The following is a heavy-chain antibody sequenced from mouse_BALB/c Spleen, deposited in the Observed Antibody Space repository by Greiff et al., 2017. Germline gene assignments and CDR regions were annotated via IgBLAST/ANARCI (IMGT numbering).Heavy chain of an antibody. CDR3: ARKDYYYGSSSHFDV. V-gene: IGHV5-6-5*01. Sequence: EVKLVESGGGLVKPGGSLKLSCAASGFTFSSYAMSWVRQTPEKRLEWVASISSGGSTYYPDSVKGRFTISRDNARNILYLQMSSLRSEDTAMYYCARKDYYYGSSSHFDVWGAGTTVTVSS. J-gene: IGHJ1*01. CDR2: ISSGGST. D-gene: IGHD1-1*01. CDR1: GFTFSSYA.